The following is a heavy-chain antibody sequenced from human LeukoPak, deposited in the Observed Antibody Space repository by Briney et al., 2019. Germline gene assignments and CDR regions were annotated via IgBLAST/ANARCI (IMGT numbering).Heavy chain of an antibody. Sequence: GGSLRLSCAASGFTFSSYGMHWVRQAPGKGLEWVANIKQDGSEKYYVDSVKGRFTISRDNAKNLLYLQMNSLRAEDTAVYYCARRYFGYWGQGTLVTVSS. J-gene: IGHJ4*02. CDR2: IKQDGSEK. CDR1: GFTFSSYG. V-gene: IGHV3-7*03. CDR3: ARRYFGY.